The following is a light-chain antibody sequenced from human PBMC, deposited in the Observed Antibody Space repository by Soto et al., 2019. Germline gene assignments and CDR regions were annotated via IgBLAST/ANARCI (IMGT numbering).Light chain of an antibody. CDR1: QSVSSSY. J-gene: IGKJ1*01. CDR3: HQYGGSPRT. CDR2: GAS. V-gene: IGKV3-20*01. Sequence: EIVLTQSPGTLSLSPGERATLSCRASQSVSSSYLAWYQQKPGQAPRLLIYGASSRATGIPDRFSGSGSGTDFTLTISRLEPEDLAVYYCHQYGGSPRTLGQGTKV.